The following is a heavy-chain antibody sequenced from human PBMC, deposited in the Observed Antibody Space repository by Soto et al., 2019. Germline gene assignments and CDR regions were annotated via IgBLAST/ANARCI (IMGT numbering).Heavy chain of an antibody. V-gene: IGHV1-18*01. Sequence: ASVKVSCKASGYTFTSYGISWVRQAPGQGLEWMGWISAYNGNTNYAQKLQGRVTMTTDTSTSTAYMELRSLRSDDTAVYYCARDQLQVLEWLSSARKNYYYYYMDVWGKGTTVTVSS. CDR3: ARDQLQVLEWLSSARKNYYYYYMDV. J-gene: IGHJ6*03. CDR1: GYTFTSYG. CDR2: ISAYNGNT. D-gene: IGHD3-3*01.